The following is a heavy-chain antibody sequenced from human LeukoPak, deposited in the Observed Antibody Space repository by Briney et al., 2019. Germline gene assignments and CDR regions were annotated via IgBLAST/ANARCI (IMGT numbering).Heavy chain of an antibody. CDR1: GFTFDDYG. Sequence: GGSLRLSCAASGFTFDDYGMSWVRQAPGKGVEWVSGINWNCGSTGYADSVKGRFTISRDNAKSSLYLQMNSLRAEDTALYYCARVDSGYAGGAFEIWGQGTMVTVSS. D-gene: IGHD5-12*01. V-gene: IGHV3-20*04. J-gene: IGHJ3*02. CDR3: ARVDSGYAGGAFEI. CDR2: INWNCGST.